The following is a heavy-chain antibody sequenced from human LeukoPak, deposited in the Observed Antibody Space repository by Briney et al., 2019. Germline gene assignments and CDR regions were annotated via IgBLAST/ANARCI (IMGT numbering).Heavy chain of an antibody. Sequence: GGSLRLSCAASGFTVSSNYMSWVRQAPGKGLEWVSVIYSGGSTYYADSVKGRFTISRDNSKNTLYLQMNSLRAEDTAVYYCARPGNRYSSSWTAGREDAFDIWGQGTMVTVSS. D-gene: IGHD6-13*01. J-gene: IGHJ3*02. CDR1: GFTVSSNY. CDR2: IYSGGST. V-gene: IGHV3-66*01. CDR3: ARPGNRYSSSWTAGREDAFDI.